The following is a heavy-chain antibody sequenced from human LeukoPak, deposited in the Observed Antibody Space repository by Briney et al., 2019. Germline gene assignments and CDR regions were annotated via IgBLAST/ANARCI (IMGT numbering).Heavy chain of an antibody. CDR2: IYYSGST. J-gene: IGHJ4*02. CDR3: ARGGDFYDSSGYYPIDY. CDR1: GGSISSGGYS. Sequence: PSETLSLTCTVSGGSISSGGYSWSWIRQHPGKGLEWIGYIYYSGSTYYNPSLKSRVTISVDTSKNQFSLKLSSVTAADTAVYYCARGGDFYDSSGYYPIDYWGQGTLVTVSS. V-gene: IGHV4-31*03. D-gene: IGHD3-22*01.